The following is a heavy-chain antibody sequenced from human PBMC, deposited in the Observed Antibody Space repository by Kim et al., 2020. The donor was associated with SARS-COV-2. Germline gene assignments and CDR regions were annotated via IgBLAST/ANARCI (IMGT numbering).Heavy chain of an antibody. J-gene: IGHJ4*02. Sequence: YADSVKGRFTISRDNSKNTLYLQMNSLRAEDTAVYYCAKGTSLRKYYFDYWGQGTLVTVSS. D-gene: IGHD2-2*01. CDR3: AKGTSLRKYYFDY. V-gene: IGHV3-23*01.